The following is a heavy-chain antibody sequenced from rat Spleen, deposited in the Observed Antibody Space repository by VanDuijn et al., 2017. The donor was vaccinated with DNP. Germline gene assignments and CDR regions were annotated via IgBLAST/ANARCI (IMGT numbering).Heavy chain of an antibody. Sequence: EVQLQESGPGLVKPSQSLSLTCSVTGYSITSNYWGWIRKFPGNKIEYIGLISYSGGTNYNPSLKSRISITRDTSRNQFFLHLNSVTTEDTATYYCATEALDYWGQGVMVTVSS. CDR3: ATEALDY. V-gene: IGHV3-1*01. CDR2: ISYSGGT. J-gene: IGHJ2*01. CDR1: GYSITSNY.